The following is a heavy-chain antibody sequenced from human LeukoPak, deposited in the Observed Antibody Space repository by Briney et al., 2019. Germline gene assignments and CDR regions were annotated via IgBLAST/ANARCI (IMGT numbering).Heavy chain of an antibody. J-gene: IGHJ6*03. CDR3: ARDTEGQWELVTGEYYYYYMDV. Sequence: QPGGSLRLSCAASRFTFSSYGMAWVRQAPGKGLEWVSAISGSGDSTYYADSVKGRFTISRDNAKNSLYLQMNSLRAEDTAVYYCARDTEGQWELVTGEYYYYYMDVWGKGTTVTISS. D-gene: IGHD1-26*01. CDR1: RFTFSSYG. CDR2: ISGSGDST. V-gene: IGHV3-23*01.